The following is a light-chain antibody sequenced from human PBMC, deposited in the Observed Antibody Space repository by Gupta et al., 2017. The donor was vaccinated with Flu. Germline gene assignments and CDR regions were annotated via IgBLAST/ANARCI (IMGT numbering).Light chain of an antibody. J-gene: IGKJ1*01. CDR3: RQGEPCPWA. CDR1: QGRVYSDGNTY. CDR2: MVS. V-gene: IGKV2-30*01. Sequence: VTLGKPASISCSASQGRVYSDGNTYLNWFQQGPGQTPRRLIHMVSYRDSGVPDRFSGSGSGTDFTLKISRVEAEDVGVYSCRQGEPCPWAFGQGTKVEIK.